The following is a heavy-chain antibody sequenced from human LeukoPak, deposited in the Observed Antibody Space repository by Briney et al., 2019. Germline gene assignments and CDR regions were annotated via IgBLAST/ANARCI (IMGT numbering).Heavy chain of an antibody. Sequence: SETLSLTCAVYGGSFSGYYWSWIRQPPGKGLEWIGEINHSGSTNYNPSLKSRVTISVDTSKNQFSLKLSSVTAADTAVYYCASGSGYSSGRSQDYWGQGTLVTVSS. D-gene: IGHD6-19*01. J-gene: IGHJ4*02. CDR1: GGSFSGYY. V-gene: IGHV4-34*01. CDR3: ASGSGYSSGRSQDY. CDR2: INHSGST.